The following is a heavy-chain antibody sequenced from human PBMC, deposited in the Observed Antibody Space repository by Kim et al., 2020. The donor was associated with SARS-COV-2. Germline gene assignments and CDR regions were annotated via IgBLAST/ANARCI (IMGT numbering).Heavy chain of an antibody. CDR1: GFSFSDYY. V-gene: IGHV3-11*01. CDR2: INSDGSST. J-gene: IGHJ5*02. CDR3: VREPPS. Sequence: GGSLRLSCAASGFSFSDYYMRWIRQAPGKGLEWVAYINSDGSSTEYADSVTGRFTIARNNAKQSLSLQLNRLTPEAKAVPYCVREPPSWGQGTLVTVSS.